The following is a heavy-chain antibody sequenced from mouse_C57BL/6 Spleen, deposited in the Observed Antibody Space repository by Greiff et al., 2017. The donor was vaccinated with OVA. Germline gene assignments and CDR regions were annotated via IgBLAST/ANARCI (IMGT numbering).Heavy chain of an antibody. CDR1: GYSITSGYY. CDR3: ASRDEYDYYCDY. V-gene: IGHV3-6*01. Sequence: EVQLQESGPGLVKPSQSLSLTCSVTGYSITSGYYWNWIRQFPGNKLEWMGYISYDGSNNYNPSLKNRISITRDTSKNQFFLKLNSVTTEDTATYYCASRDEYDYYCDYGGQGTTRTVSS. CDR2: ISYDGSN. J-gene: IGHJ2*01. D-gene: IGHD2-4*01.